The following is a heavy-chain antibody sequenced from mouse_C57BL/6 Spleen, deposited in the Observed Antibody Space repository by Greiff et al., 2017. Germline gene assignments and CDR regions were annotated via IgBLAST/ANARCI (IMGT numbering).Heavy chain of an antibody. D-gene: IGHD1-1*01. CDR2: ISYDGSN. J-gene: IGHJ3*01. CDR3: ARAHYYGSSGWFAY. V-gene: IGHV3-6*01. Sequence: EVKLMESGPGLVKPSQSLSLTCSVTGYSITSGYYWNWIRQFPGNKLEWMGYISYDGSNNYNPSLKNRISITRDTSKNQFFLKLNSVTTEDTATYYCARAHYYGSSGWFAYWGQGTLVTVSA. CDR1: GYSITSGYY.